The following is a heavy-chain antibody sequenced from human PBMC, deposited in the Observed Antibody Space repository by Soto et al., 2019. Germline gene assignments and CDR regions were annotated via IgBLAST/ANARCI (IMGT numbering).Heavy chain of an antibody. J-gene: IGHJ4*02. CDR1: GGSISSGGYY. CDR2: IYYSGST. D-gene: IGHD3-3*01. Sequence: QVQLQESGPGLVKPSQTLSLTCTISGGSISSGGYYWSWIRQHPGKGLEWIGYIYYSGSTYYNPSLKSRVTISVDTSKNHLVRELASVPAADTAVYSCGRSFGVAVAGPFGSCGQATLVTVSS. CDR3: GRSFGVAVAGPFGS. V-gene: IGHV4-31*03.